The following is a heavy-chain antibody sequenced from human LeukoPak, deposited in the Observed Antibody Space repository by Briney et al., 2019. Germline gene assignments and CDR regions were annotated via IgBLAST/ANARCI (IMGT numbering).Heavy chain of an antibody. Sequence: GGSLRLSCAASGLTFSGYSMSWVREAPGEGLEWVSSISSSSSYIYYADSVKGRFTISRDNAKNSLYLQINSLRAADTAVYYCARDRGDYLFDYWGQGTLVTVSS. CDR1: GLTFSGYS. CDR3: ARDRGDYLFDY. J-gene: IGHJ4*02. D-gene: IGHD4-17*01. V-gene: IGHV3-21*01. CDR2: ISSSSSYI.